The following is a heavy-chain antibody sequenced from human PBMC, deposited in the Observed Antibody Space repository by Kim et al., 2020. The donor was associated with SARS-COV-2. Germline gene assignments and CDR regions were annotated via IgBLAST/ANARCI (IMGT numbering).Heavy chain of an antibody. V-gene: IGHV3-30*04. J-gene: IGHJ6*02. CDR2: ISYDGSNK. CDR1: GFTFSSYA. D-gene: IGHD3-22*01. CDR3: ARDQSSSGYDYYYYGMDV. Sequence: GGSLRLSCAASGFTFSSYAMHWVRQAPGKGLEWVAVISYDGSNKYYADSVKGRFTISRDNSKNTLYLQMNSLRAEDTAVYYCARDQSSSGYDYYYYGMDVWGQGTTVTVSS.